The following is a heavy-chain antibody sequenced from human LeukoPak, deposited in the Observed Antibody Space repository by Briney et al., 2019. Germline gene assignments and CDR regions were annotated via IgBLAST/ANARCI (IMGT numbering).Heavy chain of an antibody. CDR2: IIPILGIA. Sequence: GSSVKVSCKASGGTFSSYAIGWVRQAPGQGLEWMGRIIPILGIANYAQKFQGRVTITADKSTSTAYMELSSLRSEDTAVYYCARSLVVIAEKDDWFDPWGQGTLVTVSS. CDR3: ARSLVVIAEKDDWFDP. V-gene: IGHV1-69*04. CDR1: GGTFSSYA. D-gene: IGHD2-21*01. J-gene: IGHJ5*02.